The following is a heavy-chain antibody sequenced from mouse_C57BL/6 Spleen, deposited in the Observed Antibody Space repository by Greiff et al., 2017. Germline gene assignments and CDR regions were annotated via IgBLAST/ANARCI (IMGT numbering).Heavy chain of an antibody. J-gene: IGHJ4*01. CDR2: IDPSDSYT. V-gene: IGHV1-50*01. Sequence: QVQLQQPGAELVKPGASVKLSCKASGYTFTSYWMQWVKQRPGQGLEWIGEIDPSDSYTNYNQKFKGKATLTVDTSSSTAYMQLSSLTSEDSAVYYCARGGSSGPYAMDYWGQGTSVTVSS. D-gene: IGHD3-2*02. CDR1: GYTFTSYW. CDR3: ARGGSSGPYAMDY.